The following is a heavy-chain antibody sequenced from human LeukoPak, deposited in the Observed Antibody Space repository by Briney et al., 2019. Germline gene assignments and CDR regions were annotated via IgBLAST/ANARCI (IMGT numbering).Heavy chain of an antibody. D-gene: IGHD3-10*01. J-gene: IGHJ6*02. CDR3: ARVMVRGRGYYGMDV. CDR1: GGSISSYY. CDR2: IYTSGST. V-gene: IGHV4-4*07. Sequence: PSEALSLTCTVSGGSISSYYWSWIRQPAGKGLEWIGRIYTSGSTNYNPSLKSRVTMSVDTSKNQFSLKLSSVTAADTAVYYCARVMVRGRGYYGMDVWGQGTTVTVSS.